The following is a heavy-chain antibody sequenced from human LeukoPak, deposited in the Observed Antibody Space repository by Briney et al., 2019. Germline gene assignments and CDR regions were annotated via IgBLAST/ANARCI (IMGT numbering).Heavy chain of an antibody. Sequence: SETLSLTCAVYGGSFSGYYWSWIRQSPGKGLEWIGEINHSGSTNYNPSLKSRVTMSVDTSKNQFSLKLSSVTAADTAVYYCARRAGDYSHPCDYWGQGILVTVSS. J-gene: IGHJ4*02. CDR1: GGSFSGYY. CDR3: ARRAGDYSHPCDY. V-gene: IGHV4-34*01. CDR2: INHSGST. D-gene: IGHD3-22*01.